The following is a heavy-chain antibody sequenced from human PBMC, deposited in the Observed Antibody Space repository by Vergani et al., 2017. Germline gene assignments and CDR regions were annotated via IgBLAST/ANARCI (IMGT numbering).Heavy chain of an antibody. D-gene: IGHD1-7*01. V-gene: IGHV3-15*01. J-gene: IGHJ4*02. CDR1: GFTFSNAW. Sequence: EVQLVESGGGLVKPGGSLRLSCAASGFTFSNAWMSWVRQAPGKGLEWVGRIKSKTDGGTTDYAAPVKGRFTISRDDSKNTQYLQMNSLKTEDTAVYYCTTDLSELPFDYWGQGTLVTVSS. CDR3: TTDLSELPFDY. CDR2: IKSKTDGGTT.